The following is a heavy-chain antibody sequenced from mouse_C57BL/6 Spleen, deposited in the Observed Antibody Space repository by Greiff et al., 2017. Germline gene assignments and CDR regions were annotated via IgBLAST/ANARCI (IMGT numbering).Heavy chain of an antibody. CDR3: ARRGVTTVVGAMDY. V-gene: IGHV1-55*01. CDR2: IYPGSGST. Sequence: QVQLKQPGAELVKPGASVKMSCKASGYTFTSYWITWVKQRPGQGLEWIGDIYPGSGSTNYNEKFKSKATLTVDTSSSTAYMQLSSLTSEDSAVYYCARRGVTTVVGAMDYWGQGTSVTVSS. J-gene: IGHJ4*01. D-gene: IGHD1-1*01. CDR1: GYTFTSYW.